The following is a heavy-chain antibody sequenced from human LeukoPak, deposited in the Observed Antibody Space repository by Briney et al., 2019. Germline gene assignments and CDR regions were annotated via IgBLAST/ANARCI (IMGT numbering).Heavy chain of an antibody. CDR1: LGSISSYY. CDR2: IYYSGST. D-gene: IGHD6-19*01. Sequence: LETLSLTCTVSLGSISSYYWSSIWEPPGRGVEWIGYIYYSGSTIYNPSLQTRVTISVDTSKNQFSLKLSSVTAADTAVYYCARDRSLVGFIAVAGPGPFDYWGERTLVTVSS. J-gene: IGHJ4*02. V-gene: IGHV4-59*01. CDR3: ARDRSLVGFIAVAGPGPFDY.